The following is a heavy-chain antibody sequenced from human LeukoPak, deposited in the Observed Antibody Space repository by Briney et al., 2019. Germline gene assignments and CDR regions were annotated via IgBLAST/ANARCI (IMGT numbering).Heavy chain of an antibody. CDR2: INHSGST. D-gene: IGHD2-2*01. CDR3: ARGGVVVPAASYYFDY. V-gene: IGHV4-34*01. J-gene: IGHJ4*02. Sequence: SETLSLTCAVYGGSFSGYYWSWIRQPPGKGLEWIGEINHSGSTNYNPSLKSRVTISVDTSKNQFSLKLSSVTAADTAVYYCARGGVVVPAASYYFDYWGQGTLVTVPS. CDR1: GGSFSGYY.